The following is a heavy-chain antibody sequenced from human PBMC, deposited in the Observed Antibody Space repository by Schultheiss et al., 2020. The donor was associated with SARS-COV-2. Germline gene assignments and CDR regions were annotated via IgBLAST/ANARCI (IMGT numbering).Heavy chain of an antibody. J-gene: IGHJ4*02. CDR1: GFTFSSYA. CDR2: ISYDGSNK. CDR3: ARDSRGKSVFDY. V-gene: IGHV3-30*04. Sequence: GGSLRLSCAASGFTFSSYAMHWVRQAPGKGLEWVAVISYDGSNKYYADSVKGRFTISRDNSKNTLYLQMNSLRAEDTAVYYCARDSRGKSVFDYWGQGTLVTVS. D-gene: IGHD6-25*01.